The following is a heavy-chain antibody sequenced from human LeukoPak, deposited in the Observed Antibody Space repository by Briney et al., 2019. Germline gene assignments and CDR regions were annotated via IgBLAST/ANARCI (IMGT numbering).Heavy chain of an antibody. J-gene: IGHJ4*02. V-gene: IGHV3-48*01. CDR1: GFTFSSYS. Sequence: PGGSLRLSCAASGFTFSSYSMNWVRQAPGKGLEWVSYISSSSSTIYHADSVKGRFTISRNNVKNSLYLQMNSLRAEDTAVYYCAREEYQLLYGFDYWGQGTLVTVSS. CDR2: ISSSSSTI. D-gene: IGHD2-2*02. CDR3: AREEYQLLYGFDY.